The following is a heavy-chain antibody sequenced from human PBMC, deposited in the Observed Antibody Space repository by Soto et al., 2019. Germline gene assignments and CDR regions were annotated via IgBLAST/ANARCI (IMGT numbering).Heavy chain of an antibody. J-gene: IGHJ6*02. CDR2: IYYSGST. CDR3: SIGSIVVVPAAMRRHYYYGMDV. CDR1: GGSVSRGGYS. V-gene: IGHV4-30-2*01. Sequence: SETLSLTCAVSGGSVSRGGYSWSWIRQPPGKGLEWIGYIYYSGSTNYNPSLKSRVTISVDTSKNHFSLKLSSVTAADTAVYYCSIGSIVVVPAAMRRHYYYGMDVWGQGTTVTVSS. D-gene: IGHD2-2*01.